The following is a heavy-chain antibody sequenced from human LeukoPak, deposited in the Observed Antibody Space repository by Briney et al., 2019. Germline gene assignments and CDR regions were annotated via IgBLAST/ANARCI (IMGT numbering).Heavy chain of an antibody. Sequence: PSETLSLTCTVSGGSISSGTYYWSWIRQPPGKGLEWIGYIYYSGSTNYNPSLKSRVTISVDTSKNQFSLKLSSVTAADTAVYYCMRDYYYYYMDVWGKGTTVTISS. J-gene: IGHJ6*03. CDR2: IYYSGST. CDR1: GGSISSGTYY. V-gene: IGHV4-61*01. CDR3: MRDYYYYYMDV.